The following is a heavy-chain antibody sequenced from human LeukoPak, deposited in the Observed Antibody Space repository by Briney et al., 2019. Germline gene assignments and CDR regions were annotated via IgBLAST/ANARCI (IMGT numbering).Heavy chain of an antibody. D-gene: IGHD6-13*01. J-gene: IGHJ4*02. CDR1: GFTFSSYA. CDR2: ISGSGDST. V-gene: IGHV3-23*01. CDR3: AKTRPLDSSSWSHGDY. Sequence: GGSLRLSCAASGFTFSSYAMSWVRQAPGKGLEWVSAISGSGDSTYYGDSVKGRFTISRDNSKNTLYLQMNSLRAEDTAVYYYAKTRPLDSSSWSHGDYWGQGTLVTVSS.